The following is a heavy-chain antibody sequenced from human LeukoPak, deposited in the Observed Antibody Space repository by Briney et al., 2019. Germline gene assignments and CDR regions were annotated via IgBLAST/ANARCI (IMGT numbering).Heavy chain of an antibody. CDR2: VYYSGST. V-gene: IGHV4-59*01. D-gene: IGHD3-10*01. Sequence: SETLSLTCTVSNGSISSYYWSWIRQPPGKGLEWIGHVYYSGSTRYNPSLKSRVTISVDTSKNQFSLRLSSVTAADTAVYYCARDFSGYGSGSHPYNYYYGMDVWGQGTTVTVSS. J-gene: IGHJ6*02. CDR1: NGSISSYY. CDR3: ARDFSGYGSGSHPYNYYYGMDV.